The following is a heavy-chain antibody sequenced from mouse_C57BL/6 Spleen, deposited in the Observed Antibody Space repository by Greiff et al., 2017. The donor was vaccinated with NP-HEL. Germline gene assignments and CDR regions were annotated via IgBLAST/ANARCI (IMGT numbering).Heavy chain of an antibody. CDR1: GFNIKDDY. CDR3: TTEGPLGRAY. J-gene: IGHJ3*01. V-gene: IGHV14-4*01. CDR2: IDPENGDT. Sequence: VQLKESGAELVRPGASVKLSCTASGFNIKDDYMHWVKQRPEQGLEWIGWIDPENGDTEYASKFQGKATITADTSSNTAYLQLSSLTSEDTAVYYCTTEGPLGRAYWGQGTLVTVSA. D-gene: IGHD4-1*01.